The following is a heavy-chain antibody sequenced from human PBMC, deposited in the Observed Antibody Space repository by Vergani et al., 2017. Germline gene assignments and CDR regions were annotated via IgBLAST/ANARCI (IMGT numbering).Heavy chain of an antibody. Sequence: QVQLQESGPGLVKPSETLSLTCTVSGGSISSYYWSWIRQPAGKGLEWIGRIYTSGSTNYNPSLKSRVTISVDKSKNQFSLKLSSVTAADTAVYYCAGLKDYYGSGSYYWFDPWGQGTLVTVSS. V-gene: IGHV4-4*07. J-gene: IGHJ5*02. D-gene: IGHD3-10*01. CDR3: AGLKDYYGSGSYYWFDP. CDR2: IYTSGST. CDR1: GGSISSYY.